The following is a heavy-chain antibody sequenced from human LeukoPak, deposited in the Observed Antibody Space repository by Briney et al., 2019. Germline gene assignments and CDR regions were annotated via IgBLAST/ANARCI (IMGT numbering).Heavy chain of an antibody. CDR3: ASLSGYSYGVDY. CDR1: GFTFSTYR. D-gene: IGHD5-18*01. V-gene: IGHV3-21*01. CDR2: ISSSSSYI. Sequence: GGSLRLSCVGTGFTFSTYRMNWVRQAPGKGLEWVSSISSSSSYIYYADSVKGRITISRDNAKNTLYLQMNSLRAEDTAVYYCASLSGYSYGVDYWGQGTLVTVSS. J-gene: IGHJ4*02.